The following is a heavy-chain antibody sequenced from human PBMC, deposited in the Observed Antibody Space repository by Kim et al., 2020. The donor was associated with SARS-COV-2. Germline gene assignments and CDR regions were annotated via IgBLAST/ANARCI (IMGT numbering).Heavy chain of an antibody. CDR2: ISGDGVTA. D-gene: IGHD3-3*01. V-gene: IGHV3-23*01. Sequence: GGSLRLSCAASGFIFTNYAMNWVRQAPGKGLEWVSIISGDGVTAYYADSVRGRFTISRDNSRNTLYLQMNSLRADDTAVYYCASRPLAIFGVAPFDYWGQGTLVTVSS. J-gene: IGHJ4*02. CDR1: GFIFTNYA. CDR3: ASRPLAIFGVAPFDY.